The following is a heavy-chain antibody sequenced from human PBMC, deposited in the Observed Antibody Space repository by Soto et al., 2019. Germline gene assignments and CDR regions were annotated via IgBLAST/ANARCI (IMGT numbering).Heavy chain of an antibody. CDR2: IKQDGSEK. CDR1: GFTFSSYW. V-gene: IGHV3-7*03. J-gene: IGHJ6*02. Sequence: GGSLRLSCAASGFTFSSYWMSWVRQAPGKGLEWVANIKQDGSEKYYVDSVKGRFTISRDNAKNSLYLQMNSLRAEDMAVYYCARVGXQQLVPEVYYYYYGMDVWGPGTTVTVSS. D-gene: IGHD6-6*01. CDR3: ARVGXQQLVPEVYYYYYGMDV.